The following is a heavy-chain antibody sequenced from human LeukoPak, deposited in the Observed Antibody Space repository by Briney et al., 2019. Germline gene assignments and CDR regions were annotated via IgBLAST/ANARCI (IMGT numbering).Heavy chain of an antibody. CDR3: ARDHAPGFYVDTGF. CDR1: GFTFSSYA. J-gene: IGHJ4*02. Sequence: PGGSLRLSCGASGFTFSSYAMSWVRQAPGKGLEWVSAISGSGGSTYYADSVKGRFTISRDNSKNTLYLQMNSLRAEDTAVYYCARDHAPGFYVDTGFWGQGTLVTVSS. V-gene: IGHV3-23*01. CDR2: ISGSGGST. D-gene: IGHD4-17*01.